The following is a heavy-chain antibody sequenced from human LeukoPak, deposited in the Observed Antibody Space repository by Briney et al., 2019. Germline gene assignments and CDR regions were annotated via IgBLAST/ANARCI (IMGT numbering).Heavy chain of an antibody. J-gene: IGHJ2*01. CDR2: IYPGDSDT. D-gene: IGHD6-6*01. Sequence: KGGESLKISCKGSGYSFTNYWIGWVRQMPVKGLEWMGIIYPGDSDTRYSPSFQGQVTISADKSISTAYLQWSSLKASDTAMYYCASFSSSSSSDWYFDLWGRGTLVTVSS. V-gene: IGHV5-51*01. CDR3: ASFSSSSSSDWYFDL. CDR1: GYSFTNYW.